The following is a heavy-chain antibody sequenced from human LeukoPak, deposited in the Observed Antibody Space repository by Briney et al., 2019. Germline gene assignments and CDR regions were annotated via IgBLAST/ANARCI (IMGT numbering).Heavy chain of an antibody. CDR3: ARTGDYVPYNAFDI. J-gene: IGHJ3*02. D-gene: IGHD4-17*01. CDR1: GYTLTELS. V-gene: IGHV1-24*01. CDR2: FDPEDGET. Sequence: ASVKVSCKVSGYTLTELSMHWVRQAPGKGLEWMGGFDPEDGETIYAQKFQGRVTMTTDTSTTTAYMKLRSLRSDDTAVYYCARTGDYVPYNAFDIWGQGTMVTVSS.